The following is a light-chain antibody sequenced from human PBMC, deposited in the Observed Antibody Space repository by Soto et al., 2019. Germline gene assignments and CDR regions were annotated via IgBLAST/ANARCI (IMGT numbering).Light chain of an antibody. CDR1: SSDVGGFGL. CDR3: SSYTSSSTLLYV. CDR2: DVS. V-gene: IGLV2-14*03. J-gene: IGLJ1*01. Sequence: QSALTQPASVSGSPGQSITISCTGTSSDVGGFGLVSWYQQHPGKAPKLMIYDVSNRPSGVSNRFSGSKSGNTASLTISGLQAEDEADYYCSSYTSSSTLLYVFGTGTKLTVL.